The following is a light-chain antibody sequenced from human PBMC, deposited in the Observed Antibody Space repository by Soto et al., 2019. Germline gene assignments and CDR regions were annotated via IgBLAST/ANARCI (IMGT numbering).Light chain of an antibody. J-gene: IGKJ4*02. CDR3: QQYNNWPLT. V-gene: IGKV3-15*01. Sequence: ETVMTQSPATLSVSPGERATLSCRASQSVSGNLAWYQQRPGQTPRLLIYGASTRAAGIPARFSGSGSGTEFTLTISSLQPADFAVYSCQQYNNWPLTFGGGAKVEI. CDR1: QSVSGN. CDR2: GAS.